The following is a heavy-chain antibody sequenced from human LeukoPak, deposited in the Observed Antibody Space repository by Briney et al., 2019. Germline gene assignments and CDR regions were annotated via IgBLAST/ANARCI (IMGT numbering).Heavy chain of an antibody. V-gene: IGHV5-51*01. Sequence: GESLKISCKGSGYSFTSYWIGWVRQMPGKGLEWMGIIYPGDSDTRYSPAFQGQVTISADKSISTAYLQWSSLKASDTAMYYCARHGQSGSIAVAGTVNYWGQGTLVTVSS. CDR2: IYPGDSDT. D-gene: IGHD6-19*01. CDR3: ARHGQSGSIAVAGTVNY. CDR1: GYSFTSYW. J-gene: IGHJ4*02.